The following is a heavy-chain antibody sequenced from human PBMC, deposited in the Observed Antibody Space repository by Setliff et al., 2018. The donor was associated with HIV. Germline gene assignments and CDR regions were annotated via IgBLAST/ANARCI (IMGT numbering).Heavy chain of an antibody. CDR2: VSGSGTTM. D-gene: IGHD3-10*01. CDR3: ARGSYGSFDY. J-gene: IGHJ4*02. Sequence: GSLRLSCAASGFIFSDYEINWVRQAPGKGLEWISYVSGSGTTMYYADSVKGRFTISRDNAKTSVYMQMNSLRAEDTAIYYCARGSYGSFDYWGLGTLVTVSS. V-gene: IGHV3-48*03. CDR1: GFIFSDYE.